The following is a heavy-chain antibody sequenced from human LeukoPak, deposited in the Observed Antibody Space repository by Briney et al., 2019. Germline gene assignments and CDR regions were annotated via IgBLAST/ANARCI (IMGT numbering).Heavy chain of an antibody. D-gene: IGHD2-15*01. CDR1: GFTFSSYG. CDR2: ISGSGGST. CDR3: AKFDLVVVVAAENPWYHYYFDY. V-gene: IGHV3-23*01. Sequence: PGGTLRLSCAASGFTFSSYGMSWVRQAPGKGLEWVSAISGSGGSTYYADSVKGRFTISRDNSKNTLYLQMNSLRAEDTAVYYCAKFDLVVVVAAENPWYHYYFDYWGQGTLVTVSS. J-gene: IGHJ4*02.